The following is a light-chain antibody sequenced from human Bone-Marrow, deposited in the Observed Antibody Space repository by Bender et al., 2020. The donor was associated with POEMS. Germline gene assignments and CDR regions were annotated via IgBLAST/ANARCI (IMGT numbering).Light chain of an antibody. J-gene: IGLJ2*01. CDR2: GYN. CDR3: SSYTSSNTLV. Sequence: QSVLTQPPSVSGAPGQRVTISCTGSSSNTGSGYDINWYQHLPGTAPKLLIYGYNNRPSGVPDRFSGSKSGTSASLAITGLQAEDEAHYYCSSYTSSNTLVFGGGTKVSVL. V-gene: IGLV1-40*01. CDR1: SSNTGSGYD.